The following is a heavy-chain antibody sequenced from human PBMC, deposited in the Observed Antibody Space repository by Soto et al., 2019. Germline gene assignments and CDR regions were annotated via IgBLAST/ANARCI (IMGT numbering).Heavy chain of an antibody. J-gene: IGHJ4*02. V-gene: IGHV4-39*07. CDR1: GGSISSSSYY. Sequence: SETLSLTCTVSGGSISSSSYYWGWIRQPPGMGLEWIGRIYYSESTNYNPSLKSRVTISVDTSKNQFSLRLSSVTAADTAVYYCARDGYYYDSSGYQRVYYFDYWGQGTLVTVLL. CDR3: ARDGYYYDSSGYQRVYYFDY. D-gene: IGHD3-22*01. CDR2: IYYSEST.